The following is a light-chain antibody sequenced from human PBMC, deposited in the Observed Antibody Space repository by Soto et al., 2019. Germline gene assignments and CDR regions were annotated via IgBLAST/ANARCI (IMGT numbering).Light chain of an antibody. Sequence: EIVLTQSPGTLSLSPGERATLSCRASQSVSSDYLAWYQHRPGQAPRLLFSGIFKRATGIPDRFSGSGSGTDFTLTISRLEPEDFAVYYCQQFGSSPRTFGQGTKVDIK. CDR3: QQFGSSPRT. J-gene: IGKJ1*01. V-gene: IGKV3-20*01. CDR2: GIF. CDR1: QSVSSDY.